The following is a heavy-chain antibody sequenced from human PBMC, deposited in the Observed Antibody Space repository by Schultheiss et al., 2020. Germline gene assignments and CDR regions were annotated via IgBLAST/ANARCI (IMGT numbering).Heavy chain of an antibody. V-gene: IGHV4-39*01. CDR1: GGSISSGSYY. J-gene: IGHJ4*02. CDR3: ARPGGGLRYFDWLLSD. CDR2: IYYSGST. Sequence: SETLSLTCTVSGGSISSGSYYWSWIRQPPGKGLEWIGSIYYSGSTYYNPSLKSRVTISVDTSKNQFSLKLSSVTAADTAVYYCARPGGGLRYFDWLLSDWGQGTLVTVSS. D-gene: IGHD3-9*01.